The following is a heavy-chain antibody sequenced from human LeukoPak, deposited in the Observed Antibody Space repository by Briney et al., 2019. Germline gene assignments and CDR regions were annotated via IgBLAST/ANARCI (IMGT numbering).Heavy chain of an antibody. CDR2: ISYDGSNK. D-gene: IGHD4-11*01. CDR1: GFTFSSYA. CDR3: ARDLTVTTAATMDY. V-gene: IGHV3-30-3*01. J-gene: IGHJ4*02. Sequence: GRSLRLSCAASGFTFSSYAMRWVRQAPGKGLEWVAVISYDGSNKYYADSVKGRFTISRDNSKNTLYLQMNSLRAEDTAVYYCARDLTVTTAATMDYWGQGTLVTVSS.